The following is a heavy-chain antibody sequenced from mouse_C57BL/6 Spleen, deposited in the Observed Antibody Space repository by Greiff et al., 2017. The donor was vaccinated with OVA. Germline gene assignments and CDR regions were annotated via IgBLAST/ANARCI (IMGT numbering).Heavy chain of an antibody. V-gene: IGHV1-61*01. D-gene: IGHD2-4*01. Sequence: VQLQQPGAELVRPGSSVKLSCKASGYTFTSYWMDWVKQRPGQGLEWIGNIYPSDSETHYNQKFKDKATLTVDKSSSTAYMQLSSLTSEDSAVYYCATRRGLPFDDWGQGTTLTVSS. CDR2: IYPSDSET. CDR3: ATRRGLPFDD. J-gene: IGHJ2*01. CDR1: GYTFTSYW.